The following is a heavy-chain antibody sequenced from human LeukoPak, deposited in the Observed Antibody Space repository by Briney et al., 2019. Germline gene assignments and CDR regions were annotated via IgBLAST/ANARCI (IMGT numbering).Heavy chain of an antibody. CDR2: ITGSGGST. CDR1: GFTFGSYA. Sequence: QPGGSLRLSCAASGFTFGSYAMYWVRQAPGKGLEWVSAITGSGGSTYYADSVKGRFTISRDNPKNTLYLQMNSLRGEDTAVYYCAARVVKAATDIPYWGQGTLVTVSS. J-gene: IGHJ4*02. D-gene: IGHD2-15*01. V-gene: IGHV3-23*01. CDR3: AARVVKAATDIPY.